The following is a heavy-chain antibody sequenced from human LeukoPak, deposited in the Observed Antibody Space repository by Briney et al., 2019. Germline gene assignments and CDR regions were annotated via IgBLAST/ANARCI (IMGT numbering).Heavy chain of an antibody. J-gene: IGHJ4*02. CDR3: ARVGLVADYFDY. V-gene: IGHV3-30-3*01. D-gene: IGHD2-15*01. Sequence: PGRSLRLSCAASGFTFSRYAMHWVRQAPGKGLEWVAVISYDGSNKYYADSVKGRFTISRDNAKNSLYLQMNSLRAEDTAVYYCARVGLVADYFDYWGQGTLVPVSS. CDR1: GFTFSRYA. CDR2: ISYDGSNK.